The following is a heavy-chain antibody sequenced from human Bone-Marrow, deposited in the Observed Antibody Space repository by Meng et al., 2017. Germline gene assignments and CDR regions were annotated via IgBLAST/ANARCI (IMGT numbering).Heavy chain of an antibody. D-gene: IGHD6-6*01. CDR1: GYTFTSYY. V-gene: IGHV1-46*01. CDR2: INPRSGST. Sequence: ASVKVSCKASGYTFTSYYMHWVRQAPGQGLEWMGIINPRSGSTSYAQKLQGRVTMTRDTSTSTAYVELSSLKSEDTAVYYCARSSSGLALFDYWGQGTLVTVSS. CDR3: ARSSSGLALFDY. J-gene: IGHJ4*02.